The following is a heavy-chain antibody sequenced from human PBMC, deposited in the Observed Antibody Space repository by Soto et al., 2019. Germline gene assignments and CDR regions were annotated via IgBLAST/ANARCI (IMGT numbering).Heavy chain of an antibody. CDR1: GYTFTSYG. CDR2: ISAYSGNT. D-gene: IGHD2-2*01. CDR3: ARHAGTLCNLASCDSKLWHHWFDP. J-gene: IGHJ5*02. V-gene: IGHV1-18*01. Sequence: QVHLVQSGAEVKKPGASVKVSCQASGYTFTSYGISWVRQAPGQGLEWRGWISAYSGNTNFARDCRGSVTMTTDTSTGTVYKDMGSLTSDDTAEYYCARHAGTLCNLASCDSKLWHHWFDPWGQGTLVTVSS.